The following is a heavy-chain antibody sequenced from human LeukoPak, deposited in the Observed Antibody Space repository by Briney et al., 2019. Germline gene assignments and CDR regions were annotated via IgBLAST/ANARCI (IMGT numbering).Heavy chain of an antibody. CDR2: IYYSGST. D-gene: IGHD3-3*01. CDR3: ARGRSVDY. CDR1: GYSISSGYY. V-gene: IGHV4-38-2*01. J-gene: IGHJ4*02. Sequence: SETLSLTCVVSGYSISSGYYWGWIRQTPGKGLEWIGSIYYSGSTYYNPSLKSRVTISVDTSKNQFSLRLSSVTAADTAVYYCARGRSVDYWGQGTLVTVSS.